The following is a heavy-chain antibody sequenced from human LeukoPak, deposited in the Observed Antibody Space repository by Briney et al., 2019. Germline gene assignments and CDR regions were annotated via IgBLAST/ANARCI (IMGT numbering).Heavy chain of an antibody. Sequence: SETLSLTCIVSGGSISTNTYYWGWIRLPPRKGLEWIGEIHHRGTTYYNPSLRSRVTISVDTSKNQFSLRLTSVTAADTAVYYCARVTYNGYQHFDYWGQGNLVAVS. V-gene: IGHV4-39*07. CDR3: ARVTYNGYQHFDY. D-gene: IGHD3-10*01. J-gene: IGHJ4*02. CDR1: GGSISTNTYY. CDR2: IHHRGTT.